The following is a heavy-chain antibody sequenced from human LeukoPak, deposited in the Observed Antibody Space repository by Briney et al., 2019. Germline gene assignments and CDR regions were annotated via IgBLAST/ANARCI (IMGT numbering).Heavy chain of an antibody. D-gene: IGHD6-13*01. CDR1: GFTVSSNY. CDR2: IYSGGRT. Sequence: PGGSLRLSCAASGFTVSSNYMSWVRQAPGKGLEWVSIIYSGGRTYYADSVKGRFTISRDNSKNTLYLQMSSLRAEDTAVYYCARDRYSSSWWDYFDYWGQGTLVTVSS. J-gene: IGHJ4*02. CDR3: ARDRYSSSWWDYFDY. V-gene: IGHV3-53*01.